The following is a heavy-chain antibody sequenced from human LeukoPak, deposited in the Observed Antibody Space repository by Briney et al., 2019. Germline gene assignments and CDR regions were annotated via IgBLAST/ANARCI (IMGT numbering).Heavy chain of an antibody. CDR1: GLTVSSNY. D-gene: IGHD4-11*01. Sequence: GGSLRLSCVASGLTVSSNYMHWVRQAPGKALEWVSVISVSGGSTYSADSVKGRFTISRDNSKNTLFLQMNSLRAEDTAVYYCAKVFSTATTGREGFYFDYWGQGTLVTVSS. CDR3: AKVFSTATTGREGFYFDY. J-gene: IGHJ4*02. V-gene: IGHV3-23*01. CDR2: ISVSGGST.